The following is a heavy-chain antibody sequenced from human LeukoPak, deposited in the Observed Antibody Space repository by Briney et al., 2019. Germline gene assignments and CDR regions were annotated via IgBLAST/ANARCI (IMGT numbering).Heavy chain of an antibody. Sequence: GGSLRLSCAASGFTPSRYWMSWVRQAPGKGPEWVANIKEDGSEKYYVDSVKGRFTVSRDNAKNSLYLQMNSLGAEDTALYYCARDGSGRPLGYWGRGTLVTVSS. CDR2: IKEDGSEK. CDR1: GFTPSRYW. CDR3: ARDGSGRPLGY. D-gene: IGHD3-10*01. V-gene: IGHV3-7*01. J-gene: IGHJ4*02.